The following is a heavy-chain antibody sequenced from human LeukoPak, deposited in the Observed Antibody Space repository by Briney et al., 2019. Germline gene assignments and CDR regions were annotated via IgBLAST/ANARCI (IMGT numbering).Heavy chain of an antibody. V-gene: IGHV3-21*01. D-gene: IGHD1-7*01. Sequence: PGGSLRLSCAASGFTFSSYTMNWVRQAPGKGLEWVSSITGSSTYIYYADSMKGRFTISRDNAKNSLYLQMNSLRAEDTAIYYCARGGVLYGGRNSVNNWFDPWGQGTLVTVSS. CDR1: GFTFSSYT. J-gene: IGHJ5*02. CDR2: ITGSSTYI. CDR3: ARGGVLYGGRNSVNNWFDP.